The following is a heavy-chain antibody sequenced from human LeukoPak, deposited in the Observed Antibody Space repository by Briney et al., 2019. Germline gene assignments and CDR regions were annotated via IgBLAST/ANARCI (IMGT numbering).Heavy chain of an antibody. D-gene: IGHD3-10*01. J-gene: IGHJ5*02. CDR2: IYYSGST. CDR3: AGSITMVRGVIITPHWFDP. CDR1: GGSISSHY. V-gene: IGHV4-59*11. Sequence: SETLSLTCTVSGGSISSHYWSWIRQPPGKGLEWIGYIYYSGSTNYNPSLKSRVTISVDTSKNQFSLKLSSVTAADTAAYYCAGSITMVRGVIITPHWFDPWGQGTLVTVSS.